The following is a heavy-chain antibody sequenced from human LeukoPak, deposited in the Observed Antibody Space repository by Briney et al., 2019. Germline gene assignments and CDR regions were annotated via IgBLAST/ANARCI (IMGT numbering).Heavy chain of an antibody. D-gene: IGHD2-2*01. V-gene: IGHV3-48*04. CDR2: ISSASGSI. CDR1: GFAFSSYS. CDR3: ARLPAYCSSTSCYYDY. J-gene: IGHJ4*02. Sequence: GGSLRLSCAASGFAFSSYSMNWVRQAPGKGLEWVSYISSASGSIYYADSVKGRFTISRDNAKNSLFLQMNSLRAEDTAVYYCARLPAYCSSTSCYYDYWGQGTLVTVSS.